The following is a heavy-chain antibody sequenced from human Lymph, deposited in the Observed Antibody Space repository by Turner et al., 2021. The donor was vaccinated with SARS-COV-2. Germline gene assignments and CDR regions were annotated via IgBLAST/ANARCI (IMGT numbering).Heavy chain of an antibody. V-gene: IGHV3-30*18. Sequence: QVQLVESGGGVVQPGRPLRLPCAASGFTFSRYGMHWVRQAPGKGLEWVAVISYDGSNKYYADSVKGRFTISRDNSKNTLYLQMNSLRAEDTAVYYWAKDGGGYFDYWGQGTLVTVSS. J-gene: IGHJ4*02. CDR1: GFTFSRYG. CDR2: ISYDGSNK. CDR3: AKDGGGYFDY. D-gene: IGHD3-10*01.